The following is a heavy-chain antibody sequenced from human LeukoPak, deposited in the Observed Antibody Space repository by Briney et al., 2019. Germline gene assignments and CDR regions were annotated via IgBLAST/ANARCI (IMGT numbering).Heavy chain of an antibody. CDR3: ARSFRSGYYYYYMDV. D-gene: IGHD1-26*01. CDR2: IYYSGST. CDR1: GGSISSYY. V-gene: IGHV4-59*08. J-gene: IGHJ6*03. Sequence: PSETLSLTCTVSGGSISSYYWSWIRQPPGKGLERIGYIYYSGSTNYNPSLKSRVTISVDTSKNQFSLKLSSVTAADTAVYYCARSFRSGYYYYYMDVWGKGTTVTVSS.